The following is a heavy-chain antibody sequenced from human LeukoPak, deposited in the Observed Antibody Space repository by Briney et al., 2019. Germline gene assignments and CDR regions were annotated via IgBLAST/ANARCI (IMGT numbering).Heavy chain of an antibody. CDR1: GGSMNNYY. D-gene: IGHD6-13*01. CDR3: ASTIAAAGMHFDY. Sequence: SETLSLTCTVSGGSMNNYYWTWMRQPPGKGLEWIGYIYYSGSTNYNPSLKSRVTISIDTSKNQFSLNLSSVTAADTAVYYCASTIAAAGMHFDYWGQGTLVTVSS. CDR2: IYYSGST. V-gene: IGHV4-59*08. J-gene: IGHJ4*02.